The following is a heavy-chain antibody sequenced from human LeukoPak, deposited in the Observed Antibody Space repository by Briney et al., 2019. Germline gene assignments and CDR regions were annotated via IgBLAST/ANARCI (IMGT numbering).Heavy chain of an antibody. Sequence: PSETLSLTCTVSGGSISTSNYYWGWIRQPPGKGLEWIGSIYHSGSTYYNPSLKSRVTISVDTSKNQVSLKLSSVTAADTAVYYCARGMTTVTNGDYWGQGTLVTVSS. V-gene: IGHV4-39*07. CDR3: ARGMTTVTNGDY. CDR1: GGSISTSNYY. J-gene: IGHJ4*02. D-gene: IGHD4-17*01. CDR2: IYHSGST.